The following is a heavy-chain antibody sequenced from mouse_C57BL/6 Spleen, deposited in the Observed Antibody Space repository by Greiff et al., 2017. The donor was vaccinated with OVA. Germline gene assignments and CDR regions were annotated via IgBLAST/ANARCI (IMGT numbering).Heavy chain of an antibody. CDR2: IWSGGST. V-gene: IGHV2-2*01. CDR1: GFSLTSYG. J-gene: IGHJ4*01. D-gene: IGHD1-3*01. Sequence: VKLVESGPGLVQPSQSLSITCTVSGFSLTSYGVHWVRQSPGKGLEWLGVIWSGGSTDYNAAFISRLSISKDNSKSQVFFKMNSLQADDTAIYYCARNGITTLYYYAMDYWGQGTSVTVSS. CDR3: ARNGITTLYYYAMDY.